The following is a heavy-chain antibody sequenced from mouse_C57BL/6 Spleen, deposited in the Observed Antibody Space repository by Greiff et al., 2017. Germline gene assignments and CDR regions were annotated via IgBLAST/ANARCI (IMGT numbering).Heavy chain of an antibody. D-gene: IGHD2-5*01. J-gene: IGHJ1*03. CDR1: GFTFSSYT. CDR2: ISGGGGNT. Sequence: EVQLVESGGGLVKPGGSLKLSCAASGFTFSSYTMSWVRQTPEKRLEWVATISGGGGNTYYPDSVKGRITISRDNAKNTLYLQMSSLRSEDTALYYCARQGSNYLLYWDFDVWGTGTTVTVSS. CDR3: ARQGSNYLLYWDFDV. V-gene: IGHV5-9*01.